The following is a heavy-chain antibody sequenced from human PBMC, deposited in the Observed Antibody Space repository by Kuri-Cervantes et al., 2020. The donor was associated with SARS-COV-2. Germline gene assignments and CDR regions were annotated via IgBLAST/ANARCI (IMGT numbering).Heavy chain of an antibody. J-gene: IGHJ3*02. CDR3: AREVGTYYDFWSGDWAFDI. D-gene: IGHD3-3*01. CDR1: GYTFTSYD. Sequence: ASVKVSCKASGYTFTSYDINWVRQATGQGLEWMGWMNPSSGNTGYAQKFQGRVTITRNTSISTAYMNLSSLRSEDTAVYYCAREVGTYYDFWSGDWAFDIWGQGTMVTVSS. CDR2: MNPSSGNT. V-gene: IGHV1-8*03.